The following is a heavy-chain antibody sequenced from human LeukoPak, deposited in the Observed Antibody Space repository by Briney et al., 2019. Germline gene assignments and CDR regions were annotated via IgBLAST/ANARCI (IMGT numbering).Heavy chain of an antibody. Sequence: KPGGSLRLSCAASGFIFSSYSMNWVRQAPGKGLEWVSYISGSSSYIYYADSVKGRFTISRDNAKNSLYLQMNSLRAEDTAVYYCARDFHYYDSSGYQNSEYFQHWGQGTLVTVSS. CDR2: ISGSSSYI. CDR1: GFIFSSYS. J-gene: IGHJ1*01. D-gene: IGHD3-22*01. CDR3: ARDFHYYDSSGYQNSEYFQH. V-gene: IGHV3-21*01.